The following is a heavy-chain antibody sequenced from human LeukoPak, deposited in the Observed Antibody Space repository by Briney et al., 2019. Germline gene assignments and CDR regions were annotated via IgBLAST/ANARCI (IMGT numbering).Heavy chain of an antibody. Sequence: GGSLRLSYAASGFTFSSYGMHWVRQAPGKGLEWVANIKQDGSEKYYVDSVEGRFTISRDNARNSLYLQMNSLRAEDTAVYYCARDMVRGVFTTRTIDYWGQGTLVTVSS. CDR3: ARDMVRGVFTTRTIDY. D-gene: IGHD3-10*01. CDR1: GFTFSSYG. V-gene: IGHV3-7*01. J-gene: IGHJ4*02. CDR2: IKQDGSEK.